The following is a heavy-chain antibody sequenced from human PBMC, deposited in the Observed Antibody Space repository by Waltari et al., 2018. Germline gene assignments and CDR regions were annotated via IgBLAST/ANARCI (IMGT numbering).Heavy chain of an antibody. CDR1: GFIFRSDS. Sequence: EVQLVESGGGLVKPGGSLGLSCAASGFIFRSDSMNWVRQAPGKGLEWVSSIISSSSYIYYADSVKGRFTISRDNAKNSLYLQMNSLRAEDTAVYYCARDLGSGYYGMDVWGQGTTVTVSS. CDR3: ARDLGSGYYGMDV. V-gene: IGHV3-21*01. J-gene: IGHJ6*02. D-gene: IGHD3-10*01. CDR2: IISSSSYI.